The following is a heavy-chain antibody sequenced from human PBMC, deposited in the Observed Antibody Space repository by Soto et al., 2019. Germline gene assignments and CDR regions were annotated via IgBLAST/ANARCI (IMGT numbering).Heavy chain of an antibody. V-gene: IGHV4-59*01. CDR2: IYYSGST. CDR3: ARGGYCSSTSCRNWFDP. CDR1: GCSISSYY. Sequence: PSETLSLTCRFSGCSISSYYWSWIRPPPGKGLEWIGYIYYSGSTNYNPSLKSRVTISVDTSKNQFSLKLSSVTAADTAVYYCARGGYCSSTSCRNWFDPWGQGTLVTVSS. J-gene: IGHJ5*02. D-gene: IGHD2-2*01.